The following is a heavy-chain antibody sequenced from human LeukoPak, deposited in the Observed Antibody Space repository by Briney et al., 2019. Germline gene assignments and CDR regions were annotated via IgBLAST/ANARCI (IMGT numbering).Heavy chain of an antibody. Sequence: PGGSLRLSCAASGFTFDDYAMHWVRQAPGKGLEWVSGISGSGGSTYYADSVKGRFTISRDNSKNTLYLQMNSLRAEDTAVYYCAKPHYDFWSGYWGGDYWGQGTLVTVS. D-gene: IGHD3-3*01. J-gene: IGHJ4*02. CDR1: GFTFDDYA. CDR3: AKPHYDFWSGYWGGDY. CDR2: ISGSGGST. V-gene: IGHV3-23*01.